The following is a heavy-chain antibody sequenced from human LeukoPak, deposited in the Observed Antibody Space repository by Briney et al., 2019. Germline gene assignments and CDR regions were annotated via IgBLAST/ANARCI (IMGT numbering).Heavy chain of an antibody. CDR2: INPSGGST. CDR3: ARRGGYYDSSGPLGGAFDI. CDR1: GGTFSSYA. D-gene: IGHD3-22*01. J-gene: IGHJ3*02. V-gene: IGHV1-46*01. Sequence: ASVKVSCKASGGTFSSYAISWVRQAPGQGLEWMGIINPSGGSTSYAQKFQGRVTMTRDTSTGTVYMELSSLRSEDTAVYYCARRGGYYDSSGPLGGAFDIWGQGTMVTVSS.